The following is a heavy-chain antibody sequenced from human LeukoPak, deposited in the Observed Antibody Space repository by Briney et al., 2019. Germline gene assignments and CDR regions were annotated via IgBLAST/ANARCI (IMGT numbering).Heavy chain of an antibody. V-gene: IGHV3-23*01. J-gene: IGHJ4*02. Sequence: GGSLRLSCAASGFPFSSYAMSWVRQAPGKGLEWVSTISGTGDSTYYADSVKGRFTISRDNSKNTLYLQMNSLRADDTAVYYCAKGSTIDYWGQGTLVTVSS. CDR2: ISGTGDST. CDR3: AKGSTIDY. CDR1: GFPFSSYA. D-gene: IGHD6-6*01.